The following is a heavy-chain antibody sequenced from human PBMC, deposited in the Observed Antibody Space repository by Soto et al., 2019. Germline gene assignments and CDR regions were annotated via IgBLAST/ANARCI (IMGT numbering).Heavy chain of an antibody. Sequence: QVQLQESGPGLVKPSQTLSLTCTVSGGSISSGGYYWSWIRQHPGKGLEWIGYIYYSGSTYYNPSLKRRVTISVDTSENQFSLKLSSVTAADTAVYYCARGPGGDYAFVGMDVWGQGTTVTVSS. V-gene: IGHV4-31*03. CDR1: GGSISSGGYY. CDR2: IYYSGST. D-gene: IGHD4-17*01. CDR3: ARGPGGDYAFVGMDV. J-gene: IGHJ6*02.